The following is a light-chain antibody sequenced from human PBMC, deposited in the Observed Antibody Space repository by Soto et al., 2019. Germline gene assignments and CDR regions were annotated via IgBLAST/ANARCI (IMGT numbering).Light chain of an antibody. CDR3: QQRSNWPPWT. V-gene: IGKV3-11*01. CDR2: DAS. Sequence: EIVLTQSPATLSLSPGERATLSCRASQSVSSYLAWYQQKPGQAPRLLIYDASNRATGIPARFSGSGSGTDFSLTISSRAPDDVAVDYCQQRSNWPPWTFGQGTKVEIK. J-gene: IGKJ1*01. CDR1: QSVSSY.